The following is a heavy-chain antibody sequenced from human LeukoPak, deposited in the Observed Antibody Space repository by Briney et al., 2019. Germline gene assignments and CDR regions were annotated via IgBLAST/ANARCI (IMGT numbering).Heavy chain of an antibody. J-gene: IGHJ4*02. V-gene: IGHV4-61*01. CDR2: IYSTGST. CDR1: VGFISSSSYY. Sequence: SETLSLTCTVSVGFISSSSYYWSWIRQPPGKGLEWIGYIYSTGSTIYNPPLKSRVTISVDTSKNQFSLRLSSVTAADTAVYYCAGEHSGGWRFDYWGQGTLVTVSS. D-gene: IGHD2-15*01. CDR3: AGEHSGGWRFDY.